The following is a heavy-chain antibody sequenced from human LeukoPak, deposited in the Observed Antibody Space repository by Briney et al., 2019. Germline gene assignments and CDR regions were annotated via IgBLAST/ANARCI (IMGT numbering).Heavy chain of an antibody. V-gene: IGHV4-38-2*02. D-gene: IGHD6-6*01. CDR2: IYHSGST. J-gene: IGHJ4*02. CDR1: GGSISSYY. Sequence: SQTLSLTCTVSGGSISSYYWGWIRQPPGKGLEWIGSIYHSGSTYYNPSRKSRVIISVDTSRNQFSLKLSSVTAADTAVYYCARSSPPGSSSRFDYWGQGTLVTVSS. CDR3: ARSSPPGSSSRFDY.